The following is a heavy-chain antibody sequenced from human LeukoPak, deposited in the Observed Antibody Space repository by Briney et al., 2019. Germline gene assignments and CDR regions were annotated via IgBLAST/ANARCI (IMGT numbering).Heavy chain of an antibody. CDR1: GFSFSSHN. CDR3: ATSGSGGNYPLDY. CDR2: ISNGGRYL. J-gene: IGHJ4*02. D-gene: IGHD1-26*01. Sequence: GGSLRLSCAASGFSFSSHNMNWVRQAPEKGLEWVSSISNGGRYLYYADSVKGRFTISRDNAKNSLFLQVNSLRAEDTALYYCATSGSGGNYPLDYWGQGTLVTVSS. V-gene: IGHV3-21*01.